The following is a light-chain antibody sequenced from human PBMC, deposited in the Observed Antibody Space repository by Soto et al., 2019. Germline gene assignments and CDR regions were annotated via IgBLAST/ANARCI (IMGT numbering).Light chain of an antibody. Sequence: EIVLTQSPGTLSLSPGERATLSCRASQSVSSSYLAWYQQKPGQAPRLLIYGASSRATGIPDRFSGSGSGTDFTLTISRLEPEDFEVYYCQQYGSSRRTFGQGTKVEI. CDR2: GAS. CDR3: QQYGSSRRT. CDR1: QSVSSSY. V-gene: IGKV3-20*01. J-gene: IGKJ1*01.